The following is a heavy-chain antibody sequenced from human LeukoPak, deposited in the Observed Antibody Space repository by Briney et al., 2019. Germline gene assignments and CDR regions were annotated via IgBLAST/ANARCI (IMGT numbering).Heavy chain of an antibody. CDR3: ARGDRGTAMVYYYYYYMDV. CDR1: GYTFTGYY. Sequence: ASVKVSCKASGYTFTGYYMHWVRQAPGQGLEWMGWINPNSGGTNYAQKFQGRVTMTRDTSISTAYMELSRLRSDDTAVYYCARGDRGTAMVYYYYYYMDVWGKGTTVTVSS. V-gene: IGHV1-2*02. CDR2: INPNSGGT. J-gene: IGHJ6*03. D-gene: IGHD5-18*01.